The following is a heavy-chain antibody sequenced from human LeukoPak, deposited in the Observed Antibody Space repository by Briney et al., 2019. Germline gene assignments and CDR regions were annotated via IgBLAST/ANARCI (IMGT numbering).Heavy chain of an antibody. D-gene: IGHD6-13*01. CDR3: ARTYGSSGLGYFDL. J-gene: IGHJ2*01. CDR2: IYYSGST. Sequence: KPSETLSLTCTVSLDSITTYSWSWIRQPPGKGLEWIGYIYYSGSTNYSPSLKSRLTISVDTSKNQFSLKLSSVTAADTAVYYCARTYGSSGLGYFDLWGRGTLVTVSS. V-gene: IGHV4-59*01. CDR1: LDSITTYS.